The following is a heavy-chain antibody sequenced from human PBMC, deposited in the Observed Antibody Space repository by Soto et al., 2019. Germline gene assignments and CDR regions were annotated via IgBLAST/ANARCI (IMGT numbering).Heavy chain of an antibody. V-gene: IGHV3-66*01. CDR1: RFTVTNNY. CDR3: ARDYSVSGSYAPWFDP. D-gene: IGHD3-10*01. J-gene: IGHJ5*02. Sequence: GGSLRLSCAVSRFTVTNNYMGWVRQAPGKGLEWVSVIYVNDNRYYAESVEGRFTISRDTSKNTVYLQMNSLRAEDTAVYYCARDYSVSGSYAPWFDPWGQGTLVTVSS. CDR2: IYVNDNR.